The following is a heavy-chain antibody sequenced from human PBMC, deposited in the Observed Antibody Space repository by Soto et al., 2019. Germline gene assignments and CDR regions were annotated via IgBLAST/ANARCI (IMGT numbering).Heavy chain of an antibody. D-gene: IGHD2-15*01. Sequence: GASVKVSCKASGYTFTSYGISWVRQAPGQGLEWMGWISAYNGSTNYAQKFQGWVTMTRDTSTSTAYMELSRLRSDDTAVYYWARAPSHTREARKHGYCSGGSCYYFDYWGQGTLVTVSS. J-gene: IGHJ4*02. CDR3: ARAPSHTREARKHGYCSGGSCYYFDY. V-gene: IGHV1-18*01. CDR1: GYTFTSYG. CDR2: ISAYNGST.